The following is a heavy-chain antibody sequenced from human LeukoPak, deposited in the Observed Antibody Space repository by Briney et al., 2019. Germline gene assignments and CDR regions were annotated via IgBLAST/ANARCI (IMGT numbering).Heavy chain of an antibody. D-gene: IGHD3-10*01. CDR2: INTNTGGT. CDR3: ARGATHYQEYYYYGMDV. V-gene: IGHV1-2*02. CDR1: GYTFTEYY. J-gene: IGHJ6*02. Sequence: ASVKVSCKTSGYTFTEYYLHWVRQAPEQGLEWMGWINTNTGGTNYAQKFQGRVTMTRDTSINTAYMDLSRLRSDDTSVYYCARGATHYQEYYYYGMDVWGQGTTVTVS.